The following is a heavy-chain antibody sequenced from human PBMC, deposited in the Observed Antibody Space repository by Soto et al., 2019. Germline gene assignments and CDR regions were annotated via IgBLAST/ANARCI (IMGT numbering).Heavy chain of an antibody. CDR1: GYTFTSYG. CDR2: ISAYNGNT. Sequence: ASVKVSCKASGYTFTSYGISWVRQAPGQGLEWMGWISAYNGNTNYAQKLQGRVTMTTDTSTSTAYMELRSLRSDDTAVYYCARASGYSSSSAGSHYFDPWGQGTLVTVSS. CDR3: ARASGYSSSSAGSHYFDP. V-gene: IGHV1-18*01. D-gene: IGHD6-6*01. J-gene: IGHJ4*02.